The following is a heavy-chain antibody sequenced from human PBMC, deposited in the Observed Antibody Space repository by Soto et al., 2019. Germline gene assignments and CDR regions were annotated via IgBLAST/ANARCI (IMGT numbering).Heavy chain of an antibody. Sequence: QLQLQESGPGLVKPSETLSLTCTVSGGSISSSSYYWGWIRQPPGKGLEWIGSIYYSGSTYYNPSLKSRVTISVDTSKNQFSLKLSSVTAADTAVYYCAGSNFKHIVATINRIDYWGQGTLVTVSS. CDR2: IYYSGST. CDR1: GGSISSSSYY. J-gene: IGHJ4*02. CDR3: AGSNFKHIVATINRIDY. D-gene: IGHD5-12*01. V-gene: IGHV4-39*01.